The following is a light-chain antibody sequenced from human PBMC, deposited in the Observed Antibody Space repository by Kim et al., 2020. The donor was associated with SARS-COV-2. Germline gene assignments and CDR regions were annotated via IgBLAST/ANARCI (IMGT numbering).Light chain of an antibody. Sequence: DTQMTQSPSSLSASVGDRVTITCRVSQGISNSLAWYQQKPGKVPKLLIYAASTLQSGVPSRFSGSGSGTDFTLTVSSLQPEDVATYYCQRYDNAPRTFGQGTKVDIK. CDR3: QRYDNAPRT. CDR2: AAS. V-gene: IGKV1-27*01. CDR1: QGISNS. J-gene: IGKJ1*01.